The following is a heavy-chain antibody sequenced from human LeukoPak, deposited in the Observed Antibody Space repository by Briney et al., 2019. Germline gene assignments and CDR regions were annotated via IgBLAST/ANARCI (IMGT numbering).Heavy chain of an antibody. V-gene: IGHV1-18*01. J-gene: IGHJ5*02. CDR2: ISGYNGNI. D-gene: IGHD1-1*01. Sequence: ASVKVSCKASGYNFSTDGISWVRQAPGQGLEWMGWISGYNGNINYAQKFQGRVTLTTDTSTGTAYMQLRSLRFDDTALYYGARDWNAKNWVDPWGQGTLVTVSS. CDR1: GYNFSTDG. CDR3: ARDWNAKNWVDP.